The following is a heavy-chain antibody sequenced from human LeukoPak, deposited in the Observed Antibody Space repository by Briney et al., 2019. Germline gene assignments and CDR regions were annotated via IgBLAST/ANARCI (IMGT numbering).Heavy chain of an antibody. Sequence: GASVKVSCKASGATFSSYTISWVRQAPGQGLEWMGRIIPILGIANYAQKFQGRVTITADKSTSTAYMELSSLRSEDTAVYYCARSLDYYDSSGSQGQIDYWGQGTLVTVSS. D-gene: IGHD3-22*01. J-gene: IGHJ4*02. CDR2: IIPILGIA. CDR1: GATFSSYT. CDR3: ARSLDYYDSSGSQGQIDY. V-gene: IGHV1-69*02.